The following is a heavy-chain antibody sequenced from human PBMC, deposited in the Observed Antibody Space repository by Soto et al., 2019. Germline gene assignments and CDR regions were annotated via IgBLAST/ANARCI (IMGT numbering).Heavy chain of an antibody. V-gene: IGHV1-69*01. CDR1: GGTFSSYA. D-gene: IGHD5-12*01. J-gene: IGHJ4*02. CDR3: ARSTEMATMTYFDY. CDR2: IIPIFGTA. Sequence: QVQLVQSGAEVKKPGSSVKVSCKASGGTFSSYAISWVRQAPGQGLEWMGGIIPIFGTANYAQKFQGRVTITAHESTSTAYMELSSQRSEETAVYYCARSTEMATMTYFDYWGQGTLVTVSS.